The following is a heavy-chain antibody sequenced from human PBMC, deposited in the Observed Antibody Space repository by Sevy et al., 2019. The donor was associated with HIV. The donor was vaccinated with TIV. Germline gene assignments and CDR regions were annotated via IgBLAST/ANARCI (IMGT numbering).Heavy chain of an antibody. CDR1: GFTFSWES. D-gene: IGHD3-3*02. CDR2: ISSGSRII. CDR3: ARDSSVVGYFDY. Sequence: GGSLRLSCVASGFTFSWESMNWVRQAPGKGLEWLSYISSGSRIIYYADSVKGRFTISGDNAKNSLYLQMNGLRAEDTAVYYCARDSSVVGYFDYWGQGSLVTVSS. V-gene: IGHV3-48*01. J-gene: IGHJ4*02.